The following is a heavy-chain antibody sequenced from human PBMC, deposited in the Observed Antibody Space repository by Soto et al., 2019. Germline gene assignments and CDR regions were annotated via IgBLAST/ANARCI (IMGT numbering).Heavy chain of an antibody. D-gene: IGHD5-18*01. CDR2: ISGSFVST. CDR1: GFSFSSYS. Sequence: GGSLRLSCVASGFSFSSYSINWVRQAPWKGLEWVSTISGSFVSTYYADSVQGRFTVSRDNSKNTLYLHMNSLRAEDTAVYYCASRSATVPGLTYGGPGTQVTVSS. CDR3: ASRSATVPGLTY. V-gene: IGHV3-23*01. J-gene: IGHJ4*01.